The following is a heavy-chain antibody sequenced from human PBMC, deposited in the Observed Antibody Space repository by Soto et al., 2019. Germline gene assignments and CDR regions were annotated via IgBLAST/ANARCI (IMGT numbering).Heavy chain of an antibody. D-gene: IGHD5-12*01. Sequence: QLQLQESGSGLVKTSETLSLTCTVSGASISYGGFSWSWIRQSPGKGLEWIGYISHLESTYFHPSFKSRLTMSIDRTRNQFSLKLSSVTAADMAVYYCARGGGYDSFDYWDQGVLVTVSS. J-gene: IGHJ4*02. CDR1: GASISYGGFS. CDR2: ISHLEST. CDR3: ARGGGYDSFDY. V-gene: IGHV4-30-2*06.